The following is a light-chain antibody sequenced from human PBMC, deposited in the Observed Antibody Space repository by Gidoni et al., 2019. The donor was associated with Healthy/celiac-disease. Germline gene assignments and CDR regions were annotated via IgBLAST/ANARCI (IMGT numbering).Light chain of an antibody. CDR2: VAS. J-gene: IGKJ5*01. V-gene: IGKV1-39*01. CDR3: QQSYSTPRLT. Sequence: DIQMTQSPSSLSASVGDSVTITCRASQIINIDLTWYQQKPGKAPKLLIYVASRLQTGVPSRFSGSGSGTDFTLTISSLQPEDFATYFCQQSYSTPRLTFGQGTRLEIK. CDR1: QIINID.